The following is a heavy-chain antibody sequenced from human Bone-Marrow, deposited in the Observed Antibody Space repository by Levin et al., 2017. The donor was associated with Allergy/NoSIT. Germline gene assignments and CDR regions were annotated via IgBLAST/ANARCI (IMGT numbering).Heavy chain of an antibody. Sequence: SETLSLTCTVFGGSVSSFSWSWIRQPPGSGLEWIGYIYNTGTTNYNPSLKSRVTISVDTSKNQFFLKMTSVTVADTAVYYCARGGASSHWLNPWGQGTLVTVSS. CDR2: IYNTGTT. CDR1: GGSVSSFS. V-gene: IGHV4-59*02. CDR3: ARGGASSHWLNP. J-gene: IGHJ5*02. D-gene: IGHD3-16*01.